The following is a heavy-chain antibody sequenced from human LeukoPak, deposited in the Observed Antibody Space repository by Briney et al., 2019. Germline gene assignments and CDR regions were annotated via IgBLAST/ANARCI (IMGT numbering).Heavy chain of an antibody. CDR2: IFYSGSD. V-gene: IGHV4-59*01. J-gene: IGHJ6*02. CDR3: GRLRSGRTPPPPHYYYGLDV. Sequence: PSETLSLTCTVSGGSINDFYWTWIRQPPGKGLEGIGYIFYSGSDNSNHSLESRVTISVETSKNQFPLKLSSVTAAEKAAYYCGRLRSGRTPPPPHYYYGLDVWGQGTTVSVSS. D-gene: IGHD2-15*01. CDR1: GGSINDFY.